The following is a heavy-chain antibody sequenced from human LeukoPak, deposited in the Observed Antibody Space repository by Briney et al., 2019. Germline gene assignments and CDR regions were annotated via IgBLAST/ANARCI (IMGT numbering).Heavy chain of an antibody. V-gene: IGHV5-51*01. J-gene: IGHJ4*02. D-gene: IGHD3-3*01. Sequence: PGESLKISCKGSGYTFSSYWIGWVRPMPGKGLEWMGIIYPGDSDTRYSPSLQGQVTISVDTSIGTAYLQWSSLKASDTAIYYCARQNDFRLDYWGQGTLVTVSS. CDR1: GYTFSSYW. CDR3: ARQNDFRLDY. CDR2: IYPGDSDT.